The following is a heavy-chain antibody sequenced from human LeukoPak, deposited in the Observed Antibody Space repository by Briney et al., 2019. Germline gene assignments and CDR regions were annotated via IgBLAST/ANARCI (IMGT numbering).Heavy chain of an antibody. V-gene: IGHV4-34*01. CDR3: ARGRAAAVPYYYYYGMDV. J-gene: IGHJ6*02. Sequence: SETLSLTCAVYGGSFSGYYWSWIRQPPGKGLEWIGEINHSGSTNYNPSPKSRVTISVDTSKNQFSLKLSSVTAADTAVYYCARGRAAAVPYYYYYGMDVWGQGTTVTVSS. CDR2: INHSGST. CDR1: GGSFSGYY. D-gene: IGHD6-13*01.